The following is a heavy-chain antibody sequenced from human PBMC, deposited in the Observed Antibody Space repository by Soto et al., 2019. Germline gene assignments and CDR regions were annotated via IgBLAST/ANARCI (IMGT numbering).Heavy chain of an antibody. CDR2: IWYDGSNK. D-gene: IGHD3-16*01. Sequence: PEGSLRLSCAASGFTFSSHGMHWVRQAPDKGLEWVAVIWYDGSNKYYADSVKGRFTISRDNSNNMLYLEMNSLRVEDTAVYYCARWGNWKVADNWGQGTLVTVSS. V-gene: IGHV3-33*01. J-gene: IGHJ4*02. CDR1: GFTFSSHG. CDR3: ARWGNWKVADN.